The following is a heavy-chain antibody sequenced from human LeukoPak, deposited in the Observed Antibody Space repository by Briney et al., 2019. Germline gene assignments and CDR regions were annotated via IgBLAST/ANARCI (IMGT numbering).Heavy chain of an antibody. CDR2: ISWDGGST. J-gene: IGHJ4*02. CDR1: GFTFDDYA. Sequence: GGSLRLSCAASGFTFDDYAMHWVRQAPGKGLEWASLISWDGGSTYYADSVKGRFTISRDNSKNSLYLQMNSLRAEDTALYYCAKAGLGYYYDSSGQENYFDYWGQGTLVTVSS. V-gene: IGHV3-43D*03. CDR3: AKAGLGYYYDSSGQENYFDY. D-gene: IGHD3-22*01.